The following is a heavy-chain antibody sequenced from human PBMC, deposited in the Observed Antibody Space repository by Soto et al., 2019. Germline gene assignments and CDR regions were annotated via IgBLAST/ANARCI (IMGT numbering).Heavy chain of an antibody. D-gene: IGHD3-10*01. Sequence: QVQLVQSGAEVKKPGASVKVSCKASGYTFTSYAMHWVRQAPGQRLEWMGWINAGNGNTKYSQKFQGRVTITRDTSASKAYMELSSLRSEDTAVYYCARGGGACYGLGRVVSDWFDPWGQGTLVTVSS. CDR2: INAGNGNT. CDR1: GYTFTSYA. J-gene: IGHJ5*02. V-gene: IGHV1-3*01. CDR3: ARGGGACYGLGRVVSDWFDP.